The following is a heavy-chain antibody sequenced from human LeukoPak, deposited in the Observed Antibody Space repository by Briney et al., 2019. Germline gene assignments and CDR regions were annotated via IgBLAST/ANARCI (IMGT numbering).Heavy chain of an antibody. Sequence: PGGSLRLSCAASGFTVSSNYMSWVRQAPGKGLEWVSYISSSGGTIYHADSVKGRFSISRDNAKNSLYLQMNSLRAEDTAVYYCARDLRLGYCSGNSCYSSWGREPWSPSPQ. CDR3: ARDLRLGYCSGNSCYSS. CDR1: GFTVSSNY. D-gene: IGHD2-15*01. CDR2: ISSSGGTI. J-gene: IGHJ5*02. V-gene: IGHV3-11*04.